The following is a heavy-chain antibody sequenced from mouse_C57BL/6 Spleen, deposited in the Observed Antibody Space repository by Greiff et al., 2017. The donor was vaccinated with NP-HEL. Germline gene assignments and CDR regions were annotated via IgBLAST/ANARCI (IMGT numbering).Heavy chain of an antibody. D-gene: IGHD1-1*01. Sequence: EVKLVESGGDLVKPGGSLKLSCAASGFTFSSYGMSWVRQTPDKRLEWVATISSGGSYTYYPDSVKGRFTISRDNAKNTLYLQMSSLKSEDTAMYYCARGGTTVVPYAMDYWGQGTSVTVSS. V-gene: IGHV5-6*01. CDR3: ARGGTTVVPYAMDY. J-gene: IGHJ4*01. CDR1: GFTFSSYG. CDR2: ISSGGSYT.